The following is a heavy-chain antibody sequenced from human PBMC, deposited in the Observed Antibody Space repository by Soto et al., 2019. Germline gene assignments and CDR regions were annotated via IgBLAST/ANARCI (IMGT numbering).Heavy chain of an antibody. CDR1: GYNFTSYG. CDR2: ISAYNGNT. J-gene: IGHJ6*02. D-gene: IGHD3-3*01. CDR3: ARGGGRFWSGYYYYYYGMDV. Sequence: QVQLVQSGAEVKKPGASVTVSCKASGYNFTSYGISWVRQAPGQGLEWMGWISAYNGNTNYAQKLQCRVTMTTDTSTSTAYMELRSLRSDDTAVYYCARGGGRFWSGYYYYYYGMDVWGQGTRVPVSS. V-gene: IGHV1-18*04.